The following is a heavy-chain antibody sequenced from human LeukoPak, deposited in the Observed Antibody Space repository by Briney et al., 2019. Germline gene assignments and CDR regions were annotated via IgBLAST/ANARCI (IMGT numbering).Heavy chain of an antibody. CDR2: ISSSSSYI. V-gene: IGHV3-21*01. CDR1: GFTFSSYS. CDR3: AVTEMSLGTDAFDVFDY. Sequence: GGSLRLSCAASGFTFSSYSMNWVRQAPGKGLEWVSSISSSSSYIYYADSVKGRFTISRDNDKNSLYLQMNSLRAEDTAVYYCAVTEMSLGTDAFDVFDYWGQGTLVTVSS. D-gene: IGHD1/OR15-1a*01. J-gene: IGHJ4*02.